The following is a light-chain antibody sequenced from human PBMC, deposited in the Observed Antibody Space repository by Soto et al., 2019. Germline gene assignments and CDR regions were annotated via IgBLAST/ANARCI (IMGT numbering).Light chain of an antibody. CDR1: SSDVGSYNL. CDR3: CSYAGSSTWV. J-gene: IGLJ3*02. Sequence: QLVLTQPASVSGSPGQSITISCTGTSSDVGSYNLVSWYQQHPGKAPKLMIYEDIKRPSGVSNRFSGSKSGNTASLTISGLQTEDEAEYHCCSYAGSSTWVFGGGTKVTVL. CDR2: EDI. V-gene: IGLV2-23*01.